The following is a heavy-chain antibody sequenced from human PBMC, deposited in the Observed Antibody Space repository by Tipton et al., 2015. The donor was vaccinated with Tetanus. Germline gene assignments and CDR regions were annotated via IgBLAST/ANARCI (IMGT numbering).Heavy chain of an antibody. Sequence: SLRLSCAASGFTFTSYAMSWVRQAPGKGLEWVSVISGSGTSTYSADSVKGRFTISRDNSKNTQYLQMNSLRAEDTAVYYCAKGGTIMIWNYYFDSWGQGTLVTVSS. D-gene: IGHD3-16*01. V-gene: IGHV3-23*01. CDR3: AKGGTIMIWNYYFDS. CDR2: ISGSGTST. J-gene: IGHJ4*02. CDR1: GFTFTSYA.